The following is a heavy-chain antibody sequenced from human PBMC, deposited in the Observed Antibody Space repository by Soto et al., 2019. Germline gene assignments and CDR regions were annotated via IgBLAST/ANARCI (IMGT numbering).Heavy chain of an antibody. D-gene: IGHD3-10*01. V-gene: IGHV4-34*01. CDR3: ARKPRGPYGMDV. CDR1: GGSFSGYY. J-gene: IGHJ6*02. CDR2: INHSGST. Sequence: QVQLQPWGAGLLKPSETLSLTCAVYGGSFSGYYWTWIRQPPGKGLEWIGEINHSGSTNYNPSLTRRVTIAIDTSKNQFSLKLSSVTAADTAVYYCARKPRGPYGMDVWGQGTTVTVSS.